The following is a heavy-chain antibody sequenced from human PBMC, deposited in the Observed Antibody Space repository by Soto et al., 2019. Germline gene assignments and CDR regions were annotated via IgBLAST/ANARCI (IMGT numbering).Heavy chain of an antibody. V-gene: IGHV1-69*12. CDR1: GGTFSTDS. CDR3: AREIDGYYGMDV. Sequence: QVQLVQSGAAVKKPGSSVKVSCKASGGTFSTDSISWVRQAPGQGLEWMGGIIPMFGTVNNAQKFQGRVTITADESTSTAYMELSSLRSEDTAVYFCAREIDGYYGMDVWGQGTTVTVAS. CDR2: IIPMFGTV. J-gene: IGHJ6*02.